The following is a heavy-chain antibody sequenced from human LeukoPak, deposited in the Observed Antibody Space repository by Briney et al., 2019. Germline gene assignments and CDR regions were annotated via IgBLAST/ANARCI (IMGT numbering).Heavy chain of an antibody. J-gene: IGHJ4*02. CDR2: ISYDGSNK. Sequence: GGSLRLSCAASGFTFSSYGMHWVRQAPGKGLEWVAVISYDGSNKYYADSVKGRFTISRDNSKNTLYLQMNSLRAEDTAVYYCAKDYKRHGSGSYYNVGYWGQGTLVTVSS. CDR3: AKDYKRHGSGSYYNVGY. CDR1: GFTFSSYG. D-gene: IGHD3-10*01. V-gene: IGHV3-30*18.